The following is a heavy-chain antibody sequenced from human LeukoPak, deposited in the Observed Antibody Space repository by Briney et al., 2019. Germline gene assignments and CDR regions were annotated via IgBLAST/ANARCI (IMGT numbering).Heavy chain of an antibody. CDR1: GGSISSGDYY. CDR2: IYYSGST. V-gene: IGHV4-30-4*08. CDR3: ARGDDYYYYMDV. Sequence: KPSQTLSLTCTVSGGSISSGDYYWSWIRQPPGKGLEWIGYIYYSGSTYYNPSLKSRVTISVDTSKNQFSLELSSVTAADTAVYYCARGDDYYYYMDVWGKGTTVTVSS. J-gene: IGHJ6*03.